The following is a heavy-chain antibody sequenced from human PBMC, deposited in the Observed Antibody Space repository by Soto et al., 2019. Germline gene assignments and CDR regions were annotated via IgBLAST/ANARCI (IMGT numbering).Heavy chain of an antibody. V-gene: IGHV4-31*03. D-gene: IGHD3-3*01. CDR3: ARDRGTGSGYYGYYYYGMDV. J-gene: IGHJ6*02. Sequence: NPSETLSLTCTVSGGSISSGVYYWSWIRHHPGNGLEWIGYIYYSGSTYYNPSLKSRVTISVDTSKNQFSLKLSSVTAADTAVYYCARDRGTGSGYYGYYYYGMDVWGQGTTVTV. CDR2: IYYSGST. CDR1: GGSISSGVYY.